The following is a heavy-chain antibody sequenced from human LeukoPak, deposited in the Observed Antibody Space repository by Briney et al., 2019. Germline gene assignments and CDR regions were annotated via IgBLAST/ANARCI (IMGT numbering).Heavy chain of an antibody. CDR2: IYSGGST. Sequence: GGSLRLSCAASGFTVSSNYMSWVRQAPGKGLEWVSVIYSGGSTYHADSVKGRFTISRDNSKNTLYLQMNSLRAEDTAVYYCARDRDYYDSSATGTLFDIWGQGTMVTVSS. D-gene: IGHD3-22*01. V-gene: IGHV3-66*01. CDR1: GFTVSSNY. J-gene: IGHJ3*02. CDR3: ARDRDYYDSSATGTLFDI.